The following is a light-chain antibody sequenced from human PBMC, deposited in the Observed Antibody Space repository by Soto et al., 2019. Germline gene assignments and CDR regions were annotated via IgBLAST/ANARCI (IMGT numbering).Light chain of an antibody. V-gene: IGLV2-23*02. CDR1: RGNLGSYDL. CDR3: CSYTDTSGRV. J-gene: IGLJ3*02. Sequence: QSALTQPASVSGSLGQSITVSCTGTRGNLGSYDLVSWYQKYPGKAPKVIIYEVYYRPSGVSDRFSGSKSGNTASLTISEVQAEDEADYFCCSYTDTSGRVFGGGTQLTVL. CDR2: EVY.